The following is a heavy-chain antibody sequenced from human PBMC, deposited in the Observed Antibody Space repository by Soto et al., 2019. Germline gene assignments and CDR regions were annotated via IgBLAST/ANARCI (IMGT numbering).Heavy chain of an antibody. V-gene: IGHV3-21*06. CDR1: GFIFSTYG. CDR3: ATDGAAGRAMGV. D-gene: IGHD6-13*01. CDR2: INAGGNHE. Sequence: GGSLRLSCAASGFIFSTYGMNWVRQAPGKGPEWVSSINAGGNHEDHADSVKGRFTISRDNAKNSLYLQMNSLRAADTAVYYCATDGAAGRAMGVWGQGTTVTVSS. J-gene: IGHJ6*02.